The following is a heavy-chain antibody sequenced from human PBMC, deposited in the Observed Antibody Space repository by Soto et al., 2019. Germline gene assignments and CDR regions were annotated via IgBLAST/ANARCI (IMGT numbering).Heavy chain of an antibody. CDR2: ISYNGCNK. CDR1: GCRFSSYG. J-gene: IGHJ3*02. D-gene: IGHD4-17*01. CDR3: AKKCVPPGETHAFDM. V-gene: IGHV3-30*18. Sequence: GGSMRVSWAAAGCRFSSYGMHLVRPAPGKGLEWVAVISYNGCNKYYADSVKGRLTISRDNSKNTLYLQMNSLRAEDTAIYYCAKKCVPPGETHAFDMWGQGTMVTVSS.